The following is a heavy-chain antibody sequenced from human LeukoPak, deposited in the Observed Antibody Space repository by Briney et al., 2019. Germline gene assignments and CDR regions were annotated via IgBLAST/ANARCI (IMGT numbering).Heavy chain of an antibody. CDR3: ARFNDRLAGLRWYCYGMDV. D-gene: IGHD4-23*01. CDR1: GGTFSSYA. CDR2: IIPIFGTA. J-gene: IGHJ6*02. V-gene: IGHV1-69*13. Sequence: SVKVSCKASGGTFSSYAISWVRQAPGQGLEWMGGIIPIFGTANYAQKFQGRVTITADESTSTAYMELSSLRSEDTAVYYCARFNDRLAGLRWYCYGMDVWGQGTTVTVSS.